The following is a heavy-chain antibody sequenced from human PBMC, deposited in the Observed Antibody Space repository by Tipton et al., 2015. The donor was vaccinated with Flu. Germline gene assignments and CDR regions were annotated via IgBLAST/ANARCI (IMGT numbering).Heavy chain of an antibody. V-gene: IGHV4-61*08. J-gene: IGHJ5*02. Sequence: TLSLTCTVSGDSVRSPDYCWSWIRQPPGKGLEWIAYDYCNGNNNYNPSLKSRVTVAVDTSKNQFSLELTSVTAADTALYFCARERHRGAPGHLDLWGQGTLVTVSS. CDR1: GDSVRSPDYC. CDR3: ARERHRGAPGHLDL. CDR2: DYCNGNN. D-gene: IGHD3-10*01.